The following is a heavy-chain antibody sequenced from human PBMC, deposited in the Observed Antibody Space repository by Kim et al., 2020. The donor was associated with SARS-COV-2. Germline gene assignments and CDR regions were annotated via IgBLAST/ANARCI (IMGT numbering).Heavy chain of an antibody. CDR2: ISSNGGST. D-gene: IGHD3-3*01. Sequence: GGSLRLSCAASGFTFSSYAMHWVRQAPGKGLESVSAISSNGGSTYYANSVKGRFTISRDNSKNTLYLQMGSLRAEDMAVYYCARGRRFLEWLLSPLDYWGQGTLVTVSS. V-gene: IGHV3-64*01. CDR1: GFTFSSYA. CDR3: ARGRRFLEWLLSPLDY. J-gene: IGHJ4*02.